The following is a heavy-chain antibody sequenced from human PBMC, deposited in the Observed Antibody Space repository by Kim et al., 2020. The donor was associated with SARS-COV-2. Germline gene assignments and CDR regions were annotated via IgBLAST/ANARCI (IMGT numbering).Heavy chain of an antibody. Sequence: GGSLRLSCAASGFRFSGYSMTWVRQAPGKGLEWVSFINTDGSTRYYADSVKDRFTISRDNAKNSLFLQMNSLRDEDTAVYYCARDNWIDYWGQGTLVTVSS. D-gene: IGHD1-20*01. J-gene: IGHJ4*02. V-gene: IGHV3-48*02. CDR2: INTDGSTR. CDR3: ARDNWIDY. CDR1: GFRFSGYS.